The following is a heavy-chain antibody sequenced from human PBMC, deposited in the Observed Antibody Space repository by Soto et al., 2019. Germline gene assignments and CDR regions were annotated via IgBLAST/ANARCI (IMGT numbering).Heavy chain of an antibody. CDR2: INPRGGST. D-gene: IGHD3-22*01. Sequence: VKVSCKASGYTFNSYYMHWVRQAPGQGLEWMGIINPRGGSTSYAQQFQGTVTMTSDTSTRTVYMELSSLRSEDTAVYYCARDSGDSSGYIFAYWGQGTRVPVSS. V-gene: IGHV1-46*02. CDR1: GYTFNSYY. CDR3: ARDSGDSSGYIFAY. J-gene: IGHJ4*02.